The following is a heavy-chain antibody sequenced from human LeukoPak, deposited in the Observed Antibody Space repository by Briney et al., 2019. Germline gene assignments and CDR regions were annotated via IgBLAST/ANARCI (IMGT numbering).Heavy chain of an antibody. D-gene: IGHD6-19*01. J-gene: IGHJ4*02. CDR2: IRRNGGGI. CDR3: AKVVAVAPPRPVDY. Sequence: PGGSLRLSCAASGFSFADYSMHWVRQAPGKGPEWVAGIRRNGGGIGYADSVKGRFTISRDNAKNSLYLQLNSLRAEDTAVYYCAKVVAVAPPRPVDYWGQGTLVTVSS. CDR1: GFSFADYS. V-gene: IGHV3-9*01.